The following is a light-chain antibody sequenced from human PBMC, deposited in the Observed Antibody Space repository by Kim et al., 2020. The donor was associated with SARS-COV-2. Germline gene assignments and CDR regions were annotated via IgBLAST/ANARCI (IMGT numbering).Light chain of an antibody. J-gene: IGLJ1*01. V-gene: IGLV3-21*04. CDR2: YDT. CDR3: QVWDSSSDQGV. Sequence: APGKTARSTCGGNNSGSKSVHWYQQKPGQAPVLVIYYDTDRPSGIPERFSGSNSGNTATLTISRVEAGDEADYYCQVWDSSSDQGVFGTGTKVTVL. CDR1: NSGSKS.